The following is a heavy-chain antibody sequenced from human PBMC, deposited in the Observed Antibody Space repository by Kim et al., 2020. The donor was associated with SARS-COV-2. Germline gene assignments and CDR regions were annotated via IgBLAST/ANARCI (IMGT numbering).Heavy chain of an antibody. J-gene: IGHJ4*02. CDR2: IWYDGNNN. CDR3: ARSILYFSSGICYDEGFIC. CDR1: GFTFSTSG. Sequence: GGSLRLSCAASGFTFSTSGMHWVRQAPGKGLEWVANIWYDGNNNYYGDSVKGRFTISRDNSKNTLYLQMNSLSAEDTAMYYCARSILYFSSGICYDEGFICWGRGTPVTVSS. V-gene: IGHV3-33*01. D-gene: IGHD2-15*01.